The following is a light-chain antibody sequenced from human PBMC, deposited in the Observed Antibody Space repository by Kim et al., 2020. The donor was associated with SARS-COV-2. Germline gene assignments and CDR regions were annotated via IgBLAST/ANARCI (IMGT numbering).Light chain of an antibody. J-gene: IGLJ2*01. CDR1: KLGDKY. CDR2: EDS. Sequence: SYELTQPPSVSVSRGLTASITCSGDKLGDKYTYWYQQKPGQSPVLVIYEDSKRPSGIPERFSASNSENTATLTINGTQAIDEADYYCQAWGSRTVVFGGGTRLSVL. CDR3: QAWGSRTVV. V-gene: IGLV3-1*01.